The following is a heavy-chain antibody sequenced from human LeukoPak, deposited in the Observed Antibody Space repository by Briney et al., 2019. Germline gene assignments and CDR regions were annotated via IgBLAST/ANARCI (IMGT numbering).Heavy chain of an antibody. V-gene: IGHV4-59*12. CDR1: GDSISSYY. J-gene: IGHJ6*03. CDR2: MYYSGST. Sequence: PSETLSLTCTVSGDSISSYYWSWIRQPPGKGLEWIGYMYYSGSTNYNPSLKSRVTISVDTSENQFSLKMSSVTAADTAVYYCAREAQWLNYYYFYYMDVWGKGTTVTISS. CDR3: AREAQWLNYYYFYYMDV. D-gene: IGHD6-19*01.